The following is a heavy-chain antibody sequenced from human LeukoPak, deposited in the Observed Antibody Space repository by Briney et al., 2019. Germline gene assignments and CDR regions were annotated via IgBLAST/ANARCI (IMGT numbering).Heavy chain of an antibody. D-gene: IGHD4-11*01. Sequence: PSETLSLTCDVSGGSIRRYHWGWVRQPAGKGLEWIGRIYTTGATNFNPSLKSRLSMSVDTSKNQFSLKLTSVTAADTAVYFCGRQGYTASHYFLDFWSQGTLVAVSS. CDR1: GGSIRRYH. CDR3: GRQGYTASHYFLDF. J-gene: IGHJ4*01. CDR2: IYTTGAT. V-gene: IGHV4-4*07.